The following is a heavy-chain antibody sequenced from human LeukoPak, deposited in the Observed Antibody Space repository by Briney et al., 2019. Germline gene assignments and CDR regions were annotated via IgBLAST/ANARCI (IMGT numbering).Heavy chain of an antibody. J-gene: IGHJ4*02. V-gene: IGHV3-23*01. D-gene: IGHD1-1*01. CDR2: IGGNGANT. CDR1: GLTFSGYD. CDR3: AKGTTWGTRSLDY. Sequence: GGSLRLSCAASGLTFSGYDMHWVRQAPGKGLEWISVIGGNGANTYYADSVKGRFTISRDNSKNTLYLQMNSLRAEDTAVYYCAKGTTWGTRSLDYWGQGTLVTVSS.